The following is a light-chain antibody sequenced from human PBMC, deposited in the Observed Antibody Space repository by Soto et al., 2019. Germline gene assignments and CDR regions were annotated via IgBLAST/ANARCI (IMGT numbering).Light chain of an antibody. Sequence: EIVLTQSPGTLSLSPEERATLSCRASQSVSSSYLAWYQQKPPQAPRLLIYGASSRATGIPDTFSGSGSWTHFTLTISRLEPEDFAVYYCQQYGSSPWTFGQGTKVEIK. CDR1: QSVSSSY. V-gene: IGKV3-20*01. CDR3: QQYGSSPWT. CDR2: GAS. J-gene: IGKJ1*01.